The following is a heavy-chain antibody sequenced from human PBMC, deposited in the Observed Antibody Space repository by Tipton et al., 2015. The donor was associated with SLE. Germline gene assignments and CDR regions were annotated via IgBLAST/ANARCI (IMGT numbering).Heavy chain of an antibody. Sequence: SLRLSCAASRFTVSGYWMSWVRQAPGKGLEWVANIKPDGSEKNYVDSVKGRFTISRDNARDSLYLQMSTLRADDTAVYYCARDDSSSLDYWGLGTLVTVSS. D-gene: IGHD6-6*01. CDR2: IKPDGSEK. CDR1: RFTVSGYW. V-gene: IGHV3-7*03. J-gene: IGHJ4*02. CDR3: ARDDSSSLDY.